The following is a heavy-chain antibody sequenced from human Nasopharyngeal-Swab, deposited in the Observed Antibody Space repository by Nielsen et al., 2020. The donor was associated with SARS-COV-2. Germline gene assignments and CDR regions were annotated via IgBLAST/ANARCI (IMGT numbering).Heavy chain of an antibody. V-gene: IGHV5-51*01. CDR2: IYHGDSDT. D-gene: IGHD6-19*01. Sequence: GESLKISCKGSGYSFTGYWIGWVRQMPGEGLEWMGIIYHGDSDTRYSPSFHGQVTISADKSIRTAYLQWSSLKASDTAMYYCARHVGSGWYGVDYWGQGTLVTVSS. CDR3: ARHVGSGWYGVDY. CDR1: GYSFTGYW. J-gene: IGHJ4*02.